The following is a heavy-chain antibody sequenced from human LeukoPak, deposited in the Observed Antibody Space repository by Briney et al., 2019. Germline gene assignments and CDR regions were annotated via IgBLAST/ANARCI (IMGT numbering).Heavy chain of an antibody. V-gene: IGHV4-59*08. D-gene: IGHD1-1*01. J-gene: IGHJ4*01. CDR1: GGSISNNY. Sequence: SETLSLTCTVSGGSISNNYWSWIRQPPGKGLEWIGYIYNGGSTDYNPSLKSRVTISVDTSKNQFSLKLSSVTAADTAVYYCARHWNLLYYFDYWGHGTLVTVSS. CDR2: IYNGGST. CDR3: ARHWNLLYYFDY.